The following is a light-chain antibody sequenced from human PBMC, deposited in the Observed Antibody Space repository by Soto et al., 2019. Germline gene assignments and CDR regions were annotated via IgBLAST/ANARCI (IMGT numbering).Light chain of an antibody. CDR2: GAS. CDR1: QTIYTN. J-gene: IGKJ2*01. Sequence: EILMTQSPPTLSLSPGERATLSCRASQTIYTNLAWYQQKTGQAPRLLIYGASTRATGIPVRFSGSGSGTEFTLTISSLQSEDFAVYYCQQYNNWPPFMYTFGQGTKV. CDR3: QQYNNWPPFMYT. V-gene: IGKV3-15*01.